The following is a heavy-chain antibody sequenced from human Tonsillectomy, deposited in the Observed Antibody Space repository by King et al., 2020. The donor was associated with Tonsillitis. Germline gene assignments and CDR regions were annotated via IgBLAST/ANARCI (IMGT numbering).Heavy chain of an antibody. CDR1: GYTFTTYS. J-gene: IGHJ4*02. V-gene: IGHV7-4-1*02. D-gene: IGHD6-19*01. CDR2: FNTNTGSP. Sequence: VQLVESGSELKKPGASVKVSCKASGYTFTTYSINWVRQAPGQGLQWMGWFNTNTGSPTFAQDFTGRFVFSMDTSVSTAYLQINSLKAEDTAVYYCARGRGAVAGTSQYYFDYWGQGTLVTVSS. CDR3: ARGRGAVAGTSQYYFDY.